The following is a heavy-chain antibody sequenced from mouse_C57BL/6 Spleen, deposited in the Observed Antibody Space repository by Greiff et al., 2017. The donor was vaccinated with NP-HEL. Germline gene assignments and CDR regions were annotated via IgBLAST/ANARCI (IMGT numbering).Heavy chain of an antibody. CDR3: ARWRFLNAMDY. Sequence: QVQLKQSGAELVKPGASVKISCKASGYAFSSYWMNWVKQRPGKGLEWIGQIYPGDGDTNYNGKFKGKATLTADKSSSTAYMQLSSLTSEDSAVYFCARWRFLNAMDYWGQGTSVTVSS. CDR2: IYPGDGDT. J-gene: IGHJ4*01. CDR1: GYAFSSYW. V-gene: IGHV1-80*01.